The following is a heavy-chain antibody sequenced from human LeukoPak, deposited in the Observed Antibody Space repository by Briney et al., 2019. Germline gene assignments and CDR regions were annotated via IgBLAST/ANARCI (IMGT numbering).Heavy chain of an antibody. Sequence: GGSLRLSCAASGFTFDDYVMHWVRQAPGKGLEWVSGISWNSGSIGYADSVKGRFTISRDNAENSLYLQMNGLRAEDTALYYCAKGPSYYDSSSYPYYYYGMDVWGQGTTVTVSS. J-gene: IGHJ6*02. CDR1: GFTFDDYV. V-gene: IGHV3-9*01. D-gene: IGHD3-22*01. CDR3: AKGPSYYDSSSYPYYYYGMDV. CDR2: ISWNSGSI.